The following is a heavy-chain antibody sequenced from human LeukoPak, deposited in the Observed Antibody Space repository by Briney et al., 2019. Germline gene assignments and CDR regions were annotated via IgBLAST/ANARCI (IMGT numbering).Heavy chain of an antibody. V-gene: IGHV4-59*08. CDR1: GGSISSYY. Sequence: SETLSLTCTVSGGSISSYYWSWIRQPPGKGLEWIGYIYYTGSTNYNPSLKSRVTISLDTSKNQFSLKLTSVTAADTAVYYCARHSKLGYSDTSGFTTNDAFDIWGQGTMVTVSS. CDR2: IYYTGST. CDR3: ARHSKLGYSDTSGFTTNDAFDI. D-gene: IGHD3-22*01. J-gene: IGHJ3*02.